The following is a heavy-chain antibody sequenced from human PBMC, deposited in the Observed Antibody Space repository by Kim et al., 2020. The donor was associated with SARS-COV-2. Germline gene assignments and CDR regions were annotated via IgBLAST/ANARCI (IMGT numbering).Heavy chain of an antibody. CDR3: ARAREKSFDY. CDR2: ISNDETYQ. CDR1: GFSFSSRG. Sequence: GGSLRLSCAASGFSFSSRGIHWVRQAPGKGLEWVAVISNDETYQNYADSVRGRFTISRDNSKNTVDLQMNSLRVEDTAVYYCARAREKSFDYWGQGTLVTVPS. J-gene: IGHJ4*02. V-gene: IGHV3-30*03.